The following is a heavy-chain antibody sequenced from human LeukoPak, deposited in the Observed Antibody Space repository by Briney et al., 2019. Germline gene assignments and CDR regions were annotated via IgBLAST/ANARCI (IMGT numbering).Heavy chain of an antibody. CDR3: ARDASSSWRNWFDP. CDR1: GFTFHDYG. Sequence: GGSLRLSCAASGFTFHDYGLSWVRQAPGKGLEWVSGINWSGGSTGYVDSVKGRFTISRDNAKNSLYLQMNSLRAEDTALYYCARDASSSWRNWFDPWGQGTLVTVSS. J-gene: IGHJ5*02. CDR2: INWSGGST. D-gene: IGHD6-13*01. V-gene: IGHV3-20*04.